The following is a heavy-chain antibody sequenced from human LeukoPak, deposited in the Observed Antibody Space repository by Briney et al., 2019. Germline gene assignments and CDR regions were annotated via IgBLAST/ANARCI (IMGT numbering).Heavy chain of an antibody. D-gene: IGHD3-3*01. CDR3: ARERRFTISGVVNLFDP. CDR1: GGSFSGYY. V-gene: IGHV4-34*01. CDR2: INHSGST. Sequence: SETLSLTCAVYGGSFSGYYWSWIRQPPGKGLEWIGEINHSGSTNYNPSLKSRVTISVDTSKNQFSLKLSSVTAADTAVYYCARERRFTISGVVNLFDPWGQGTLVTVSS. J-gene: IGHJ5*02.